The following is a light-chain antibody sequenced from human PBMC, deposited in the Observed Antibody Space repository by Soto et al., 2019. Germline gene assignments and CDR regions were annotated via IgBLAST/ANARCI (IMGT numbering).Light chain of an antibody. Sequence: DIQMTQSPSSLSASVGDRVTITCQASQDISDYLNWYQQKPGKAPKLLIYDASNLERGAPSRFSGSGSGTEFTLTISSLQPDDFATYYCQQYDTYSTFGQGTKVDIK. CDR1: QDISDY. V-gene: IGKV1-33*01. J-gene: IGKJ1*01. CDR3: QQYDTYST. CDR2: DAS.